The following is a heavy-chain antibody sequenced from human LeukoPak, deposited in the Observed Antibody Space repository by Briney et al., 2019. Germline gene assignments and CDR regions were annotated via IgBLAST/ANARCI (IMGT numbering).Heavy chain of an antibody. CDR2: IYTSGST. D-gene: IGHD7-27*01. J-gene: IGHJ3*02. CDR1: GNSIRNYY. V-gene: IGHV4-4*07. Sequence: PSETLSLTCTVSGNSIRNYYWSWIRQPAGKGLEWIGRIYTSGSTDYNPSLKSRVTMSVDTSTNQFSLKLSSVTAADTAVYYCAREHPGAFDIWGQGTMVTVSS. CDR3: AREHPGAFDI.